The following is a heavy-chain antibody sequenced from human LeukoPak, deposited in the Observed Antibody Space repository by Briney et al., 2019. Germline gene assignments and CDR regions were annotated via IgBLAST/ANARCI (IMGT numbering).Heavy chain of an antibody. J-gene: IGHJ4*02. D-gene: IGHD6-19*01. CDR3: AKYTSGWSVGIDY. CDR1: GFTFSTFG. V-gene: IGHV3-30*18. CDR2: ISYDGSNK. Sequence: GGSRRLSCEASGFTFSTFGLHWVRQAPGKGLGWVTVISYDGSNKFYADSVKGRFTISRDNSKNTLYLQMDSLRVDDTAVYYCAKYTSGWSVGIDYWGQGTLVTVSS.